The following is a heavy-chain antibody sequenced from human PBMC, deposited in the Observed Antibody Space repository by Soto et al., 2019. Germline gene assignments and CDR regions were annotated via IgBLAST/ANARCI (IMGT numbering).Heavy chain of an antibody. D-gene: IGHD5-12*01. J-gene: IGHJ4*02. V-gene: IGHV3-11*01. CDR1: GFSFSTYY. CDR3: YATAIVASDY. CDR2: ISDSGSIV. Sequence: LRLSFAASGFSFSTYYMSWIRQAPGRGLEWVSYISDSGSIVYLADSVKGRFTISRDNANNSLYLQMNSLRTEDTAVYYCYATAIVASDYWGQGTPVTVSS.